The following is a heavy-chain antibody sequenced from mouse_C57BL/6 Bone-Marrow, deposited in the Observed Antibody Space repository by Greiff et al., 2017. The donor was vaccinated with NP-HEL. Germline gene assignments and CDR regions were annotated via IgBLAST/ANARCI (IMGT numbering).Heavy chain of an antibody. J-gene: IGHJ4*01. CDR3: ANGGYYAMDY. V-gene: IGHV1-81*01. CDR1: GYTFTSYG. CDR2: IYPRSGNT. D-gene: IGHD1-1*01. Sequence: VKLQQSGAELARPGASVKLSCKASGYTFTSYGISWVKQRTGQGLEWIGEIYPRSGNTYYNEKFKGKATLTADKSSSTAYMELRSLTSEDSAVYFCANGGYYAMDYWGQGTSVTVSS.